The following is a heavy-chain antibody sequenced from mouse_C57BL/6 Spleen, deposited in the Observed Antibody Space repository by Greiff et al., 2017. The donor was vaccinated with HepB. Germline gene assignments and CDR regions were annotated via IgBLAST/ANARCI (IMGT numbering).Heavy chain of an antibody. D-gene: IGHD6-1*01. J-gene: IGHJ2*01. CDR2: IDPSDSYT. Sequence: QVQLKQSGAGLVMPGASLKLSCKASGYTFTSYWMYWVKQRPGQGLEWIGEIDPSDSYTNYNQKFKGKYTFTVDKTSSTAYMQLSSLTSEDSAVYYCESKPFDCWGQGTTLTVSS. CDR1: GYTFTSYW. CDR3: ESKPFDC. V-gene: IGHV1-69*01.